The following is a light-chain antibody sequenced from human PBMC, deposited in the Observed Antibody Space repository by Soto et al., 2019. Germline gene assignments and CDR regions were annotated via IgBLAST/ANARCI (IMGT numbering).Light chain of an antibody. J-gene: IGKJ1*01. CDR3: QQYGSSRPT. V-gene: IGKV3-20*01. CDR1: QSVSSSS. Sequence: EIVLTQSPGTLSLSPGERANLSCRASQSVSSSSLAWYQQKPGQAPRLLIYNTSSRPTGVPDRFSGSGSETDFTLIISRLEPEDFALYYCQQYGSSRPTFGQGTKVEIK. CDR2: NTS.